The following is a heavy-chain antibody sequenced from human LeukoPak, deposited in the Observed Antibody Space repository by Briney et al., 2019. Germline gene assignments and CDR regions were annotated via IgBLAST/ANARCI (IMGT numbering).Heavy chain of an antibody. D-gene: IGHD6-19*01. CDR3: ARYLGYSSCCYFDY. CDR1: GFTVSSNY. J-gene: IGHJ4*02. V-gene: IGHV3-53*01. CDR2: IYSGGST. Sequence: GGSLRLSCAASGFTVSSNYMSWVRQAPGKGLEWVSVIYSGGSTYYADSVKGRFTISRDNSKNTLYLQMNSLRAEDTAVYYCARYLGYSSCCYFDYWGQGTLVTVTS.